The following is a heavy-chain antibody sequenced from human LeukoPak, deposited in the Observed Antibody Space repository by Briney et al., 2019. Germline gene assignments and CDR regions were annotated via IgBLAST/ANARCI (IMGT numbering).Heavy chain of an antibody. V-gene: IGHV1-18*01. CDR1: GYTFTSYG. CDR2: ISAYNGNT. CDR3: ARDKYSSSSSDAFDI. J-gene: IGHJ3*02. D-gene: IGHD6-6*01. Sequence: ASVKVSCKASGYTFTSYGISWVRQAPGQGLEWMGWISAYNGNTNYAQKLQGRVTMTTDTSTSTAYMELRSPRSDDTAVYYCARDKYSSSSSDAFDIWGQGTMVTVSS.